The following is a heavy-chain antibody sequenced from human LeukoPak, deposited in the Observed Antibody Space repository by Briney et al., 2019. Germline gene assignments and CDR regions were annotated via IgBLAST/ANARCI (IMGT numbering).Heavy chain of an antibody. CDR3: AKVLGYYDSSGYYQEGGFDY. D-gene: IGHD3-22*01. CDR2: ISGDGGST. Sequence: GGSLRLSCAASGFTFYDYAMHWVRQAPGKGLEWVSLISGDGGSTYYADSVKGRFTISRDNSKNSLYLQMNSLRTEDTALYYCAKVLGYYDSSGYYQEGGFDYWGQGTLVTVSS. V-gene: IGHV3-43*02. J-gene: IGHJ4*02. CDR1: GFTFYDYA.